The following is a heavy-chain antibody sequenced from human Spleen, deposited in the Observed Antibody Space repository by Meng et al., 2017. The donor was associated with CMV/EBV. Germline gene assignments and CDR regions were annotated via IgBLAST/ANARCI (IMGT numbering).Heavy chain of an antibody. CDR2: IIPIFGAP. V-gene: IGHV1-69*05. J-gene: IGHJ5*02. Sequence: ISGVRQAPGPGLEWMGGIIPIFGAPNYAQKFQGRVTITTDESTATAYMEVSSLRSEDTALYYCARDGRQCCTGGTCCSGEWLTWVDPWGQGTLVTVSS. CDR3: ARDGRQCCTGGTCCSGEWLTWVDP. D-gene: IGHD2-15*01.